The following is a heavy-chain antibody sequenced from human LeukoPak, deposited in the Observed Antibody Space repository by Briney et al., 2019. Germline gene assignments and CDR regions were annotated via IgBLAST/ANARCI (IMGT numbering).Heavy chain of an antibody. CDR2: IRYDGSNK. Sequence: GGSLRLSCAASGFTFSSYGMHWVRQAPGKGLEWVAFIRYDGSNKYYADSVKGRFTISRDNSKNTLYLQMNSLRTEDTAVYYCAKDGYSSSWYPMYYFDYWGQGTLVTVSS. D-gene: IGHD6-13*01. CDR1: GFTFSSYG. J-gene: IGHJ4*02. CDR3: AKDGYSSSWYPMYYFDY. V-gene: IGHV3-30*02.